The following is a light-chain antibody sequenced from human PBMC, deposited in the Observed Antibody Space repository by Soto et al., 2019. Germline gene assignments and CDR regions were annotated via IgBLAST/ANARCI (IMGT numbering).Light chain of an antibody. CDR1: RSVSSN. CDR3: QQYSNWPRT. V-gene: IGKV3-15*01. J-gene: IGKJ1*01. CDR2: GAS. Sequence: EIVMTQSPATLSVSPVERATLSCRASRSVSSNLAWYQQRPGQAPRLLIYGASTRATDIPPRFSGSGSGTEFILTISSLQSEDFAVYYCQQYSNWPRTFGQGTKVDIK.